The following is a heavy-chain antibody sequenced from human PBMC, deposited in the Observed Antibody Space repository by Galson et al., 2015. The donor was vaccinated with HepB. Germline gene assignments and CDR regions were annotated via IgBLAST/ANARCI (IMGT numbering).Heavy chain of an antibody. CDR2: FGGYGGST. V-gene: IGHV3-23*01. Sequence: LRLSCAASGFTFSSYSMSWVRQTPEKRLEWVSGFGGYGGSTSHYADSVKGRFTISRDISKNTLYLQMSSLRVEDTAVYYCVRWSGFGDQWGQGTLVTVSP. CDR3: VRWSGFGDQ. D-gene: IGHD3-10*01. J-gene: IGHJ4*02. CDR1: GFTFSSYS.